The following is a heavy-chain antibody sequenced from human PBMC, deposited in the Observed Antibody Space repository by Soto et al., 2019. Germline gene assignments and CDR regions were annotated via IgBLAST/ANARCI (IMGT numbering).Heavy chain of an antibody. CDR2: TYYRSKWYN. CDR1: GDSVSSNSAA. D-gene: IGHD5-18*01. V-gene: IGHV6-1*01. CDR3: ARDRDTAMVTGFDY. Sequence: SQTLSLTCAISGDSVSSNSAAWNWIRQSPSRGLEWLGRTYYRSKWYNDYAVSVKSRISINADTSKNQFSLQLNSVTPEDTAVYYCARDRDTAMVTGFDYWGQGTLVTVSS. J-gene: IGHJ4*02.